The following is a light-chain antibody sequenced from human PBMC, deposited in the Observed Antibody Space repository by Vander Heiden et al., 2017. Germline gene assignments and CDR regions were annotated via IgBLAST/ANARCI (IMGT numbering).Light chain of an antibody. Sequence: QSVLTQPPSVSGAPGQRVTNSCTGSSPNIWAVYDVHWYHQLPATASNLLIFGNSNRPSGGPDRGSGSKSGTSAAVAITGLQAEEEVDYYCQAYDSSRSGNVVFGGGTKLTVL. J-gene: IGLJ2*01. CDR3: QAYDSSRSGNVV. CDR1: SPNIWAVYD. CDR2: GNS. V-gene: IGLV1-40*01.